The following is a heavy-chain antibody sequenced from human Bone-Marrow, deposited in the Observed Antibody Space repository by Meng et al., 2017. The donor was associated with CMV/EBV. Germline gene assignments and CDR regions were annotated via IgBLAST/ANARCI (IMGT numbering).Heavy chain of an antibody. CDR3: ARDLRDYSGSYCPRGR. D-gene: IGHD1-26*01. V-gene: IGHV3-23*01. CDR2: ISGSGGST. CDR1: GFTFSSYA. J-gene: IGHJ4*02. Sequence: GESPKISWAASGFTFSSYAMSWVRQAPGKGLEWVSAISGSGGSTYYADSVKGRFTIARDNSKNTLYLQMNSLRAEDTAVYYCARDLRDYSGSYCPRGRWGQGTLVTVSS.